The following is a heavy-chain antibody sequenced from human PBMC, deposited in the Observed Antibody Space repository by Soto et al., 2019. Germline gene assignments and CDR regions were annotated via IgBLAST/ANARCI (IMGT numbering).Heavy chain of an antibody. J-gene: IGHJ4*02. CDR1: GGTFVRHV. CDR3: ATPACAATWCSPSHNLDH. Sequence: QVQLVQSGAEVKKPESSVKVSCKTSGGTFVRHVISWVRQAPGQGPEGMGKINPLSGIPNYAQKFQDRVTFTADTDSSTAYMELSSVRSDDTAVYYCATPACAATWCSPSHNLDHWGQGTLVTVSS. V-gene: IGHV1-69*09. D-gene: IGHD2-2*01. CDR2: INPLSGIP.